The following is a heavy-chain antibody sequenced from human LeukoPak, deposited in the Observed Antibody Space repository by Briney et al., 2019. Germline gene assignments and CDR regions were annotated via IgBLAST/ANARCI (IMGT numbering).Heavy chain of an antibody. D-gene: IGHD6-19*01. J-gene: IGHJ1*01. CDR1: GGSFSGYY. CDR3: ARGRAVAGTGYFQH. Sequence: SETLSLTCAVYGGSFSGYYWSWIRQPPGKGLEWIGEINHSGSTNYNPPLKSRVTISVDTSKNQFSLKLSSVTAADTAVYYCARGRAVAGTGYFQHWGQGTLVTVSS. V-gene: IGHV4-34*01. CDR2: INHSGST.